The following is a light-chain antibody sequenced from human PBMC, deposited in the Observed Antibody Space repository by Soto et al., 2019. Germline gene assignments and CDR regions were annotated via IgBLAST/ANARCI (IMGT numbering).Light chain of an antibody. CDR1: QSVSSN. Sequence: EIVMTQSPATLSVSPGERATLSCRARQSVSSNLAWYQQKPGQAPRLLIYGASTRATGIPARFSGSGSGTEFTLTISSLQSEDFATYYCQQYNSYSPWTFGQGTKVDIK. CDR2: GAS. V-gene: IGKV3-15*01. CDR3: QQYNSYSPWT. J-gene: IGKJ1*01.